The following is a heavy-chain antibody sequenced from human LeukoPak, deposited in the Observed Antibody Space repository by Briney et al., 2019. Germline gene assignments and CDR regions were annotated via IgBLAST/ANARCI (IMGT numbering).Heavy chain of an antibody. Sequence: PSETLSLTCTVSGGSISSSSYYWGWIRQPPGKGLEWIGSIYYSGSTYYNPSLKSRVTISVDTSKNQFSLKLSSVTAADTAVYYCARGDYYDSSGYNRKRYYYYYYMDVWGKGTTVTISS. J-gene: IGHJ6*03. D-gene: IGHD3-22*01. V-gene: IGHV4-39*07. CDR3: ARGDYYDSSGYNRKRYYYYYYMDV. CDR2: IYYSGST. CDR1: GGSISSSSYY.